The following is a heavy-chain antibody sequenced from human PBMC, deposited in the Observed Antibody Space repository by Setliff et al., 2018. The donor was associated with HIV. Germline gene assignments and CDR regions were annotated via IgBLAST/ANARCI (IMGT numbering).Heavy chain of an antibody. CDR3: ASKGGSGNYPDSDAFDI. CDR1: GNTFSSHY. Sequence: ASVKVSCKSSGNTFSSHYMHWVRQAPGKGLEWMGLINPSGDITSYAEKFQGRVTMTRDTSTSTVHMELRSLRSEDTAIYYCASKGGSGNYPDSDAFDIWGQGTLVTVSS. CDR2: INPSGDIT. V-gene: IGHV1-46*01. J-gene: IGHJ3*02. D-gene: IGHD3-10*01.